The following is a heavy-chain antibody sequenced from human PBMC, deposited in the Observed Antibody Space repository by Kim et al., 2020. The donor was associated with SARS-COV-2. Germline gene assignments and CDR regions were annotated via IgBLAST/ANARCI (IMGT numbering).Heavy chain of an antibody. D-gene: IGHD2-21*02. CDR1: GFTFSSYA. CDR2: ISFNGGST. CDR3: VKGGCASTDCHAGGFHL. Sequence: GGSLRLSCSASGFTFSSYAMHWVRQAPGKGLEYVSVISFNGGSTYHADSVKGRFTISRDNPKNTLYLQMSSLRAEDTAVYYCVKGGCASTDCHAGGFHLWGQGTLVTVSS. V-gene: IGHV3-64D*06. J-gene: IGHJ1*01.